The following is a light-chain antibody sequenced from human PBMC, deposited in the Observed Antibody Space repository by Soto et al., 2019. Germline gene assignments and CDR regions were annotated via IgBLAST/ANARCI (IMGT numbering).Light chain of an antibody. CDR3: SSYISTNTVL. Sequence: QSVLTQPASVSGSPGQSITISCTGTSSDIGGYNYVSWYQHHPGKAPQVLIFDVNYRASGVSNRFSGSKSGNTASLTISGLQAEDEADYYCSSYISTNTVLFGGGTKLTVL. CDR1: SSDIGGYNY. CDR2: DVN. J-gene: IGLJ2*01. V-gene: IGLV2-14*03.